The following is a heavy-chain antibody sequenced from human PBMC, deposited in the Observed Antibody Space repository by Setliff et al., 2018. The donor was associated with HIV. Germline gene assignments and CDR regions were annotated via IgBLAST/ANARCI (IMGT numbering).Heavy chain of an antibody. J-gene: IGHJ6*03. CDR1: GFTFNKAW. CDR2: IKSNSDGGTT. Sequence: PGGSLRLSCAASGFTFNKAWMSWVRQAPGKGLEWVGRIKSNSDGGTTDYAAPVKGRFTISRDNAKNSLYLQMNSLRAEDTAVYFCARDGYSYGDYHYYMDVWGKGTTVTVSS. CDR3: ARDGYSYGDYHYYMDV. D-gene: IGHD5-18*01. V-gene: IGHV3-15*01.